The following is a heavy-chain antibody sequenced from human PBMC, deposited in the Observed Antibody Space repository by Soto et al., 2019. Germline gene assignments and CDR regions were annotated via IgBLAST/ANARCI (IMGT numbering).Heavy chain of an antibody. Sequence: SETLSLTCTVSGGSISSYYWSWIRQPPGKGLEWIGYIYYSGSTNYNPSLESRVTISVDTSKNQFSLKLCSVTPADTAVYYCARHVEAVTTFDYWGQGTLVTVSS. D-gene: IGHD4-17*01. CDR1: GGSISSYY. J-gene: IGHJ4*02. V-gene: IGHV4-59*08. CDR3: ARHVEAVTTFDY. CDR2: IYYSGST.